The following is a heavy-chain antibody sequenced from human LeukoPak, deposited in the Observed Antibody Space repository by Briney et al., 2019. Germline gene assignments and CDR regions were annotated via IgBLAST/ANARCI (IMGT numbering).Heavy chain of an antibody. CDR1: GVSISSSNSY. D-gene: IGHD3-10*01. Sequence: SETLSLTCTVSGVSISSSNSYWGWIRQPPGKGLEWIGSIYYSGNTYYNASLKSQVSISIDTSKNQFSLKLSSVTAADTAVYYCARGAQGSSLLWFGNYYMDVWGKGTTVTISS. J-gene: IGHJ6*03. CDR2: IYYSGNT. V-gene: IGHV4-39*07. CDR3: ARGAQGSSLLWFGNYYMDV.